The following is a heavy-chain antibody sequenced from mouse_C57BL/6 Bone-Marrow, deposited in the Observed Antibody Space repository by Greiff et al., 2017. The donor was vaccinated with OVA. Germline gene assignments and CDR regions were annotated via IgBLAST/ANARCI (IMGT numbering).Heavy chain of an antibody. Sequence: QVQLKQPGAELVKPGASVKLSCKASGYTFTSYWMHWVKQRPGRGLEWIGRIDPNSGGTKYNEKFKSKATLTVDKPSSTAYMHLSSLTSEDSAVYYCARGRYYGSSYYFDYWGQGTTLTVSS. CDR2: IDPNSGGT. V-gene: IGHV1-72*01. CDR3: ARGRYYGSSYYFDY. D-gene: IGHD1-1*01. J-gene: IGHJ2*01. CDR1: GYTFTSYW.